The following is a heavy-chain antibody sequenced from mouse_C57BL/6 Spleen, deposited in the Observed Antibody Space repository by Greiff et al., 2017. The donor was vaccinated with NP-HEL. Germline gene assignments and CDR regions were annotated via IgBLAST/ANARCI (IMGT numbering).Heavy chain of an antibody. CDR1: GFNIKNTY. Sequence: VQLQQSVAELVRPGASVKLSCTASGFNIKNTYMHSVKQRPEQGLEWIGRIDPANGNTKYAPKFQGKATITADTSSNTAYLQLSSLTSEDTAIYYCARSYYGSSYGYFDVWGTGTTVTVSS. CDR3: ARSYYGSSYGYFDV. V-gene: IGHV14-3*01. D-gene: IGHD1-1*01. J-gene: IGHJ1*03. CDR2: IDPANGNT.